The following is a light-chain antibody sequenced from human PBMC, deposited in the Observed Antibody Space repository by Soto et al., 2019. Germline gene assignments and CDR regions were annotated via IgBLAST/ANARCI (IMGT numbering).Light chain of an antibody. CDR3: QQNNNWPVGFT. Sequence: EIVMTQSPATLSVSPGERATLSCRASQSVSSNLAWYQQKPGQAPRLLIYGASTRATGIPARFSGSGSGTELTLSNSRLQSEDVAVYYCQQNNNWPVGFTFGPGTKVDIK. V-gene: IGKV3-15*01. CDR2: GAS. J-gene: IGKJ3*01. CDR1: QSVSSN.